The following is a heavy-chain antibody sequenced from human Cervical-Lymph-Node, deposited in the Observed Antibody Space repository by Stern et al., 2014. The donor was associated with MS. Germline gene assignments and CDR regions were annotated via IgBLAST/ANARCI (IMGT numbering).Heavy chain of an antibody. CDR2: IDLEDAAI. CDR1: GYTLTELS. CDR3: ATGAGVKGFDI. V-gene: IGHV1-24*01. J-gene: IGHJ3*02. D-gene: IGHD7-27*01. Sequence: QVQLVQSGAEVKKPGASVKVSCKVSGYTLTELSMHWVRQAPGKGLEWIVGIDLEDAAIIYAQKFQGRVTMTEDTSTDTAYMELSSLRAEDTAVYYCATGAGVKGFDIWGQGTMVTVSS.